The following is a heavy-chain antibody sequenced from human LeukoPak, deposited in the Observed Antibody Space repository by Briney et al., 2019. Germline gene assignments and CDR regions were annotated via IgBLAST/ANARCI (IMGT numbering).Heavy chain of an antibody. CDR1: GGTFSSYA. V-gene: IGHV1-69*13. CDR2: IIPIFGTA. Sequence: GASVKVSCKASGGTFSSYAISWVRQAPGQGLEWMGGIIPIFGTANYAQKFQGRVTITADESTSTAYMELSSLRSEDTAVYYCARAIFQSNIVVVPAAISWFDPWGQGTLVTVSS. J-gene: IGHJ5*02. D-gene: IGHD2-2*01. CDR3: ARAIFQSNIVVVPAAISWFDP.